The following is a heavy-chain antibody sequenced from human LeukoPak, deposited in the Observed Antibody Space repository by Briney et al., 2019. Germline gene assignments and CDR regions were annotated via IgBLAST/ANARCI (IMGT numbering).Heavy chain of an antibody. CDR3: ARGGDSSSLYYGMDV. Sequence: SETLSLTCTVSGGSISSYYWSWIRQPPGKGLEWIGYIYYSGSTNFNPSLKSRVTISVDTSKNQFSLKLTSVTAADAAVYYCARGGDSSSLYYGMDVWGQGTTVTVSS. CDR1: GGSISSYY. J-gene: IGHJ6*02. D-gene: IGHD6-6*01. V-gene: IGHV4-59*01. CDR2: IYYSGST.